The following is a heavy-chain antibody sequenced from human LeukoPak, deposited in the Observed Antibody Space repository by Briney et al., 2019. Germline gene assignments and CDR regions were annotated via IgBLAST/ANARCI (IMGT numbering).Heavy chain of an antibody. D-gene: IGHD4-11*01. V-gene: IGHV4-59*01. CDR3: ARGYSNHAFDI. J-gene: IGHJ3*02. CDR2: IYYSGST. CDR1: GGSISSYY. Sequence: SETLSLTCTVSGGSISSYYWSWIRQPPGKGLEWIGCIYYSGSTNYNPSLKSRVTISVDTSKNQFSLKLSSVTAADTAVYYCARGYSNHAFDIWGQGTMVTVSS.